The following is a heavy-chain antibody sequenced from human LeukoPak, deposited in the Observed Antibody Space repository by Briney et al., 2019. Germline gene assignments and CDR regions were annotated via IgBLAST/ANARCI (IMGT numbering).Heavy chain of an antibody. CDR3: ARGAGWYLNYFEY. CDR1: GFTFSSCA. D-gene: IGHD6-19*01. CDR2: ISHDGTNK. Sequence: GGSLRLSCAASGFTFSSCAIHWVRQGPGKGLEWVAVISHDGTNKYYADSVEGRFTISRDKSKNTLYLQMNSLRAEDTAVYYCARGAGWYLNYFEYWGQGTLVTVSS. V-gene: IGHV3-30*04. J-gene: IGHJ4*02.